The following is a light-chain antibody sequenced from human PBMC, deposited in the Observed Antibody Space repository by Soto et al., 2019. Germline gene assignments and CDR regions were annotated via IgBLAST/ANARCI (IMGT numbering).Light chain of an antibody. Sequence: DIQLTQSPSFLSASVGDRVTITCRASQGISSYLAWYQQKPGKAPKLLIYAASTLQSGVPSRFSGSGSGTEFTLTISSLQPEDFATYYCQHYDSLPHTFGQGTKL. V-gene: IGKV1-9*01. J-gene: IGKJ2*01. CDR1: QGISSY. CDR2: AAS. CDR3: QHYDSLPHT.